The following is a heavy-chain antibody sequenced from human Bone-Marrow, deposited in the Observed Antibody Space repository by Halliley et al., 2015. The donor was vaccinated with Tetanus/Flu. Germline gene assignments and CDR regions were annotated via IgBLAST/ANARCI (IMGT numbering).Heavy chain of an antibody. Sequence: SLRLSCAASGFTFSNYAIHWVRQAPGKGLEWVAAISNDGNEESYADSVKGRFSISRDSSKTTLSLQMTSLSGDDTAVYYCAKDDGGSQYTADWFDSWGQGTLVTVSS. CDR2: ISNDGNEE. CDR1: GFTFSNYA. CDR3: AKDDGGSQYTADWFDS. J-gene: IGHJ5*01. V-gene: IGHV3-30*18. D-gene: IGHD2-15*01.